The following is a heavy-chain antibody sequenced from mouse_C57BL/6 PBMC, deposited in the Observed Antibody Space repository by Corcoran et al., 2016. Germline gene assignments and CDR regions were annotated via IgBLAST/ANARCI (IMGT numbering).Heavy chain of an antibody. Sequence: QIQLVQSGPELKKPGETVKISCKASGYTFTTYGMSWVKQAPGKGLKWMGWINTYSGVPTYADDFKGRFAFSLETSASTAYLQINNLKNEDTATYFCARGEIYDYDEGYAMDYWGQGTSVTVSS. D-gene: IGHD2-4*01. CDR3: ARGEIYDYDEGYAMDY. J-gene: IGHJ4*01. V-gene: IGHV9-3*01. CDR2: INTYSGVP. CDR1: GYTFTTYG.